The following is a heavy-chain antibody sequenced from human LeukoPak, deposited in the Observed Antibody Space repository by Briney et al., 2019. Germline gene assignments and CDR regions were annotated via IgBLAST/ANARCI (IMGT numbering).Heavy chain of an antibody. CDR3: ANGERKFGSGSVRVYYYGMDV. CDR1: GYTFTSYY. V-gene: IGHV1-46*01. CDR2: INPSGGST. Sequence: ASVKVSCKASGYTFTSYYMHWVRQAPGQGLEWMGIINPSGGSTSYAQKFQGRVTMTRDTSTSTVYMELSSLRSEGTAVYYCANGERKFGSGSVRVYYYGMDVWGQGTTVIVS. J-gene: IGHJ6*02. D-gene: IGHD3-10*01.